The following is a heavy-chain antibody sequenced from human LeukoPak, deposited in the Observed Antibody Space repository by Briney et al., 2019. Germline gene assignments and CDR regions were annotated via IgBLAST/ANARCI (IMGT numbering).Heavy chain of an antibody. V-gene: IGHV3-30*02. CDR3: AKDWEYCSSTSCYSRRRVFDP. J-gene: IGHJ5*02. CDR1: GFTFSSYG. D-gene: IGHD2-2*01. CDR2: IRYDGSNK. Sequence: GGSLRLSCAASGFTFSSYGMHWVRQAPGKGLEWVAFIRYDGSNKYYADSVKGRFTISRDNSKNTLYLQMNSLRAEDTAVYYCAKDWEYCSSTSCYSRRRVFDPWGQGTLVTVPS.